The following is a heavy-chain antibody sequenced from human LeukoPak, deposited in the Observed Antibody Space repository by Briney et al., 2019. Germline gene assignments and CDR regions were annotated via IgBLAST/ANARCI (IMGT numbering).Heavy chain of an antibody. CDR1: GFTFSSYA. V-gene: IGHV3-30-3*01. Sequence: GGSLRLSCAASGFTFSSYAMHWVRQAPGKGLEWVAVISYDGSNKYYADSVKGRFTISRDNSKNTLYLQMNSLRAEDTAVYYCARESNSGSYYARGENYFDYWGQGTLVTVSS. D-gene: IGHD1-26*01. CDR3: ARESNSGSYYARGENYFDY. J-gene: IGHJ4*02. CDR2: ISYDGSNK.